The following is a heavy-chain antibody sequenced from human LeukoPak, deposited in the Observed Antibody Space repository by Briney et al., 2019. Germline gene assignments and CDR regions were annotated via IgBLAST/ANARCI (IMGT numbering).Heavy chain of an antibody. V-gene: IGHV3-48*03. CDR1: GFTFSSYE. CDR3: ARDEVTMVRGLFRFDY. CDR2: ISSSGSTI. Sequence: PGGSLRLSCAASGFTFSSYEMNWVRQAPGKGLEWVSYISSSGSTIYYADSVKGRFTISRDNAKNSLYLQMSSLRAEDTAVYYCARDEVTMVRGLFRFDYWGQGTLVTVSS. J-gene: IGHJ4*02. D-gene: IGHD3-10*01.